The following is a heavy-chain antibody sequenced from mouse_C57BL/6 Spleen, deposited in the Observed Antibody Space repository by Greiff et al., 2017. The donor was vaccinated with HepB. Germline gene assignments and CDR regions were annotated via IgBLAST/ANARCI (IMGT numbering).Heavy chain of an antibody. CDR2: IYPGDGDT. CDR3: ASRDGNYPRFAY. Sequence: VQLQQSGAELVKPGASVKISCKASGYAFSSYWMNWVKQRPGKGLEWIGQIYPGDGDTNYNGKFKGKATLTADKSSSTASMQRSSLTSEDSAVYFGASRDGNYPRFAYWGQGTLVTVSA. CDR1: GYAFSSYW. D-gene: IGHD2-1*01. J-gene: IGHJ3*01. V-gene: IGHV1-80*01.